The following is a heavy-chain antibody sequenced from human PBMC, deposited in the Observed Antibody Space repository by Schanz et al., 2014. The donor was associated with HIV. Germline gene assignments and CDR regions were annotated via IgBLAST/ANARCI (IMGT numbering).Heavy chain of an antibody. V-gene: IGHV1-69*06. Sequence: QVQLVQSGAEVKQPGSSVKVSCKAPGGTFSSHSVNWVRQAPGQGPEWMGGIIPIFDTTNYAQKFQGRVTITADKSTSTVYMDLSSLRSEDTAVYYCARTYTGDWSTGADWGQGTLVTVSS. J-gene: IGHJ4*02. CDR3: ARTYTGDWSTGAD. CDR1: GGTFSSHS. D-gene: IGHD2-21*02. CDR2: IIPIFDTT.